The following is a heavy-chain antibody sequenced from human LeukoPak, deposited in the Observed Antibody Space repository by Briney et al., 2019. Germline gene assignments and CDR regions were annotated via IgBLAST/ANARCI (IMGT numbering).Heavy chain of an antibody. CDR3: ARKEYSSSWYGYYYYYMDV. D-gene: IGHD6-13*01. Sequence: ASVKVSCKASGYTFTSYAMNWVRQAPGQGLEWMGWINTNTGNPTYAQGLTGRFVFSLDTSVSTAYLQISSLKAEDTAVYYCARKEYSSSWYGYYYYYMDVWGKGTTVTVSS. CDR2: INTNTGNP. CDR1: GYTFTSYA. V-gene: IGHV7-4-1*02. J-gene: IGHJ6*03.